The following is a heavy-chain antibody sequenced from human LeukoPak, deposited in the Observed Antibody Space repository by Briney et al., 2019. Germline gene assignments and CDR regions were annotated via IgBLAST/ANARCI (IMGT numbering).Heavy chain of an antibody. J-gene: IGHJ4*02. Sequence: GESLKISCKGSGYTFTNYWIGWVRQMPGKGLEWMGIIYPVDSDTRYSASFQGQVTISADKSISTASLKWSSLKASDTAMYYCARLVTDIVVVPAAIHGSFDYWGQGTLVTVSS. CDR2: IYPVDSDT. V-gene: IGHV5-51*01. CDR3: ARLVTDIVVVPAAIHGSFDY. CDR1: GYTFTNYW. D-gene: IGHD2-2*02.